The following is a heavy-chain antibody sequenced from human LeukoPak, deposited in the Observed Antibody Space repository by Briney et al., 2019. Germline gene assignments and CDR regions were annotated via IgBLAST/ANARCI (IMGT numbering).Heavy chain of an antibody. CDR3: ARITARGGSDDAFDA. Sequence: SETLSLTCAIYGASLSDYWWTWVRQPPGAGLEWIGEVTDGGYTNYKSSLKSRVRILVDISKNQFSLRLTSVTAADTALYFCARITARGGSDDAFDAWGQGTMISVSS. CDR1: GASLSDYW. V-gene: IGHV4-34*01. D-gene: IGHD2-15*01. CDR2: VTDGGYT. J-gene: IGHJ3*01.